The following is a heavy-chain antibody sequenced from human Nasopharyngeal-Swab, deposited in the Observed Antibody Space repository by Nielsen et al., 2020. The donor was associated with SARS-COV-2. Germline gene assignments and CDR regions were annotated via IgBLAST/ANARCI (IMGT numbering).Heavy chain of an antibody. D-gene: IGHD3-22*01. V-gene: IGHV3-11*01. CDR2: ISSSGSTI. CDR1: GFTFSDYY. J-gene: IGHJ3*02. Sequence: GESLKISCAASGFTFSDYYMSWIRQPPGKGLEWVSYISSSGSTIYYADSVKGRFTISRDNAKNSLYLQMNSLRAEDTAVYYCARDGGYYYDSSDAFDIWGQGTMVTVSS. CDR3: ARDGGYYYDSSDAFDI.